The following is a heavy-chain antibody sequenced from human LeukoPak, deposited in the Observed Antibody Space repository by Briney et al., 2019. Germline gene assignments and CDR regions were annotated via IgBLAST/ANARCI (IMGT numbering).Heavy chain of an antibody. D-gene: IGHD5-18*01. Sequence: GGSLRLSCAASGFTFSSYAMGWVRQAPGKGLEWVSAISGTGNRTYYADSVKGRFTISRDNAENSLFLQVNSLRAEDTAVYYCASTHGGRGYTYGYGDFDYWGQGTLVTVSS. J-gene: IGHJ4*02. CDR2: ISGTGNRT. V-gene: IGHV3-23*01. CDR1: GFTFSSYA. CDR3: ASTHGGRGYTYGYGDFDY.